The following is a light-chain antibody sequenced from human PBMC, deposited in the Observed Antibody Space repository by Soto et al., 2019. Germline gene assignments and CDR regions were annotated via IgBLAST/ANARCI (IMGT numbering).Light chain of an antibody. Sequence: QSALTQPASVSGSPGQSITISCTGTSSDVRGYNYVSWYQQHPGKAPKLIIFEVSNRPSGVSNRFSGSKSGNTASLTISGLQAEDEADYYCSSYTSNTYVFGVGTKLT. CDR1: SSDVRGYNY. CDR3: SSYTSNTYV. V-gene: IGLV2-14*01. J-gene: IGLJ1*01. CDR2: EVS.